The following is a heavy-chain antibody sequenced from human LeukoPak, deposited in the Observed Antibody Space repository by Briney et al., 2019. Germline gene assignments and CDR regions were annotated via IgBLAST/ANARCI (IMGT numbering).Heavy chain of an antibody. CDR1: GFIFISYS. V-gene: IGHV3-21*01. CDR3: ARVKDSSGWYGGY. CDR2: ISSSSSYI. D-gene: IGHD6-19*01. Sequence: PGGSLRHSCPATGFIFISYSMNWVRQAPGKGLERVSSISSSSSYIYYADSVKGRFTISRDNAKNSLYLQMNSLRAEDTAVYYCARVKDSSGWYGGYWGQGTLVTVSS. J-gene: IGHJ4*02.